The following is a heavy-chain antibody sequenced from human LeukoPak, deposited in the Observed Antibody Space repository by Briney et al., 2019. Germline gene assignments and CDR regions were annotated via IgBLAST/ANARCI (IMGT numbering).Heavy chain of an antibody. CDR3: ARESVVPAAIRFLDY. D-gene: IGHD2-2*01. Sequence: SETLSLTCTVSGGSISGYYWSWIRQPPGKGLEWIGFIHDSGNTYYNASLRSRVSISVDTSKNQLSLKLSSVTAADTAVYYCARESVVPAAIRFLDYWGQGTLVTVSS. CDR1: GGSISGYY. V-gene: IGHV4-59*12. CDR2: IHDSGNT. J-gene: IGHJ4*02.